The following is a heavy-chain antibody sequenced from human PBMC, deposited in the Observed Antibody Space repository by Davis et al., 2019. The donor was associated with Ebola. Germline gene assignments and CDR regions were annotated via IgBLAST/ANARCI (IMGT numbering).Heavy chain of an antibody. J-gene: IGHJ2*01. CDR3: ARPIEKRCSPGCFDL. CDR2: MNPDSGNT. Sequence: AASVKVSCKASGYTFISNDINWVRQATGQGLEWMGWMNPDSGNTGYASKFQGRVTMTRDNSINTAYMELRSLTSDGTGVYYCARPIEKRCSPGCFDLWGRGTLVTVSS. D-gene: IGHD4/OR15-4a*01. CDR1: GYTFISND. V-gene: IGHV1-8*01.